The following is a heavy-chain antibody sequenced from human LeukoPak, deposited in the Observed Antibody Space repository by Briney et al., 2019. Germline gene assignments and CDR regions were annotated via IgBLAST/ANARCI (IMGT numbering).Heavy chain of an antibody. D-gene: IGHD5-18*01. Sequence: GASVKVSCKASGYTFTSYAMNWVRHAPGQGLEWMGWINTNTGNPTYAQGFTGRFVFSLDTSVSTAYLQISSLKAEDTAAYYCARDFWGGYSYGYNYWGQGTLVTVSS. CDR3: ARDFWGGYSYGYNY. CDR2: INTNTGNP. V-gene: IGHV7-4-1*02. CDR1: GYTFTSYA. J-gene: IGHJ4*02.